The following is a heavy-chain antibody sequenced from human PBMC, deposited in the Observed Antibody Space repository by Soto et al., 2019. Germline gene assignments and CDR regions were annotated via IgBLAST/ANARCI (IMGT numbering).Heavy chain of an antibody. Sequence: PGGSLRLSCAASGFAFSSYGMHWVRQAPGKGLEWVAVISYDGSDKYYAASVKGRFTISRDSSKNTLYLQMNSLRPDDTAVYYCAKDLLHDGCPDYWGQGTLVTVSS. D-gene: IGHD2-21*01. CDR2: ISYDGSDK. J-gene: IGHJ4*02. CDR1: GFAFSSYG. CDR3: AKDLLHDGCPDY. V-gene: IGHV3-30*18.